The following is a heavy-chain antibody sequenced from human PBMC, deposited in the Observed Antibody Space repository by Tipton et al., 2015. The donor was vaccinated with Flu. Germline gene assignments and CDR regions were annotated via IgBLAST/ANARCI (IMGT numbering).Heavy chain of an antibody. CDR3: ARHRGYSYNWYYDAFDI. D-gene: IGHD5-12*01. V-gene: IGHV4-38-2*02. CDR2: IYHGRTT. Sequence: TLSLTCTVSGSPISSGYYWGWIRQSPGKGLEWLGSIYHGRTTYYNPSLKSRLSIAADSSKSQFSLELTSLTAADTAIYYCARHRGYSYNWYYDAFDIWGQGTLVTVSS. CDR1: GSPISSGYY. J-gene: IGHJ3*02.